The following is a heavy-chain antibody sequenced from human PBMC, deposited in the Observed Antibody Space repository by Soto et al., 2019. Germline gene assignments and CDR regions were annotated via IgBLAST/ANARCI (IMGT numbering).Heavy chain of an antibody. Sequence: KPSETLSLTCAVSGGSFTSNNWLTWVRQPPGQGLEWIGEIYRTGSTNYNPSLKSRVTISLDKSENQFSLKVTSLTAADTAVYYCASRDPGTSVDYWGQGTLVTSPQ. J-gene: IGHJ4*02. D-gene: IGHD1-7*01. CDR2: IYRTGST. CDR1: GGSFTSNNW. CDR3: ASRDPGTSVDY. V-gene: IGHV4-4*02.